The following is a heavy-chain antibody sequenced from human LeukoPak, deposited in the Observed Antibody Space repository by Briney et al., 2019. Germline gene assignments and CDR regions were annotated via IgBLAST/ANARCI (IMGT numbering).Heavy chain of an antibody. CDR2: ISAYNGNT. J-gene: IGHJ5*02. Sequence: ASVKVSCKASGGTFSSYAISWVRQAPGQGLEWMGWISAYNGNTNYAQKLQGRVTMTTDTSTSTAYMELRSLRSDDTAVYYCARSHSSSWYGDWFDPWGQGTLVTVSS. CDR3: ARSHSSSWYGDWFDP. V-gene: IGHV1-18*01. CDR1: GGTFSSYA. D-gene: IGHD6-13*01.